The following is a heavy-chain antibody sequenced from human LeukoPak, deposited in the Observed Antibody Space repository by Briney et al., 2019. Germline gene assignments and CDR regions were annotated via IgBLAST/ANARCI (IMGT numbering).Heavy chain of an antibody. D-gene: IGHD1-1*01. CDR3: ARDGASWRNDAFDI. V-gene: IGHV4-38-2*02. CDR1: GYSISSGYN. J-gene: IGHJ3*02. CDR2: IYHSGST. Sequence: SETLSLTCAVSGYSISSGYNWGWIRQPPGKGLEWIGSIYHSGSTYYNASLKSRVSISVDTSKNQFSLRLSSVTDADTAVYYCARDGASWRNDAFDIWGQGTMVTVSS.